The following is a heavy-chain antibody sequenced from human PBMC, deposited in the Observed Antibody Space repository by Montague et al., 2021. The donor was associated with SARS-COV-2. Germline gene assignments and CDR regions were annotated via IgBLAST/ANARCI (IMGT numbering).Heavy chain of an antibody. CDR2: IPLDGRNT. D-gene: IGHD7-27*01. Sequence: SLRLSCAASKFAFSTYVMHWVRQAPGKGLEWVAVIPLDGRNTQYSDSVKGRFTISRDNSKNTLSLQMNSLRVEDTAVYYCAGDRGNWGQEEGTFDIWGQGTVVTVSS. CDR1: KFAFSTYV. V-gene: IGHV3-30*04. CDR3: AGDRGNWGQEEGTFDI. J-gene: IGHJ3*02.